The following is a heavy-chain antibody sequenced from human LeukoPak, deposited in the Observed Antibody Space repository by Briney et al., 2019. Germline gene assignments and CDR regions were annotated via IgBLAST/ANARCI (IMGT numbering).Heavy chain of an antibody. D-gene: IGHD1-14*01. V-gene: IGHV3-21*06. J-gene: IGHJ4*02. CDR2: IGPTGSDR. Sequence: GGSLRLSCTASGLTFSTSGFNWVRQAPGKGLEWVASIGPTGSDRYHADSIKGRFTISRDNDNNFLYLQMNSLRAEDTAVYYCATETNGRHYDYWGQGTLLTVSS. CDR1: GLTFSTSG. CDR3: ATETNGRHYDY.